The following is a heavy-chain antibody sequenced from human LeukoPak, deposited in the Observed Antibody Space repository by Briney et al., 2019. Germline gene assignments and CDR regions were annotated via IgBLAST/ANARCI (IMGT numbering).Heavy chain of an antibody. J-gene: IGHJ4*02. CDR2: IWYDGSNK. V-gene: IGHV3-33*01. D-gene: IGHD4-23*01. CDR1: GFTFSSYG. Sequence: GGSLRLSCAASGFTFSSYGMHWVRQAPGKGLEWVAVIWYDGSNKYYADSVKGRFTISRDNSKNTLYLQMNSLRAEDTAVYYCARGGKSYGGIKVIDYWGQGTLVTVSS. CDR3: ARGGKSYGGIKVIDY.